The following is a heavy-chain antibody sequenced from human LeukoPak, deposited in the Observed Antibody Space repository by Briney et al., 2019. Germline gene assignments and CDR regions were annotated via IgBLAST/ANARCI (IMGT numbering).Heavy chain of an antibody. CDR2: ISTYNGNT. V-gene: IGHV1-18*01. D-gene: IGHD3-3*01. CDR1: GYTFTSDV. Sequence: ASVKVSCKASGYTFTSDVITWVRQAPGQGLEWMGWISTYNGNTNYAQNLQGRVTMTTDTSTSTAYMELSSLRSEDTAVYYCASTISNQTYYFDYWGQGTLVTVSS. CDR3: ASTISNQTYYFDY. J-gene: IGHJ4*02.